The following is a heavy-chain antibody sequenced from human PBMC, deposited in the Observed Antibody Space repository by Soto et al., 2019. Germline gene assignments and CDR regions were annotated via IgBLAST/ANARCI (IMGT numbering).Heavy chain of an antibody. CDR1: RFTFTSYA. CDR3: AKDVEGGSLFRGAFDY. CDR2: ISASGGAT. D-gene: IGHD1-26*01. V-gene: IGHV3-23*01. J-gene: IGHJ4*02. Sequence: EVELLESGGGLVQPGGSLRLSSVASRFTFTSYAMSWVRQAPGKGLEWVAAISASGGATIHADSVKGRLTISRDNSKNTLYLQMNSLRAEDTAVYYCAKDVEGGSLFRGAFDYWGQGTQVTVSS.